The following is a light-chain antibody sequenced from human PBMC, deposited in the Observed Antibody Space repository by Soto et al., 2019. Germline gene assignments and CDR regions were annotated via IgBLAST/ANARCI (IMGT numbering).Light chain of an antibody. CDR3: QQYNSGPPIP. CDR2: GAS. J-gene: IGKJ5*01. CDR1: QKMRSD. Sequence: ELLCTQSPGPLSLSTGERVTXXARASQKMRSDLAWYQQKPGQAPRLLIYGASTRATAIPARFSGSGSGTEFTLTISSLQSEDFAVYYCQQYNSGPPIPFGQGTRLEIK. V-gene: IGKV3-15*01.